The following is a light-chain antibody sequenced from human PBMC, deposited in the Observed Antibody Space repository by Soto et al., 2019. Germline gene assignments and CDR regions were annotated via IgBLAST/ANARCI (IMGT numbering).Light chain of an antibody. CDR3: QQYYIYPPLMYT. V-gene: IGKV1-8*01. CDR1: QGISSY. Sequence: AIRMTQSPSSLSASTGDRVTITCRASQGISSYLAWYQQKPGKAPKLLIYAASTLQSGVPSRFSGSGSGTDFTLTISCLQSEDFATYYCQQYYIYPPLMYTCGQGTKLEIK. J-gene: IGKJ2*01. CDR2: AAS.